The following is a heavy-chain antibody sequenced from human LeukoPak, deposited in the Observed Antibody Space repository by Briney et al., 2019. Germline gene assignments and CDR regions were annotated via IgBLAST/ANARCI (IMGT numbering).Heavy chain of an antibody. J-gene: IGHJ4*02. V-gene: IGHV4-31*03. Sequence: PSQTLSLTCNVSGVSVSDGRYYWTWIRQHPGKGLEWIDYKYYSGSAKYNPSLKSRLTISIDTSKNQFSLKVTSVTAADTAVYYCARAPPGQELVNYWGRGTLVTVSS. D-gene: IGHD6-13*01. CDR3: ARAPPGQELVNY. CDR1: GVSVSDGRYY. CDR2: KYYSGSA.